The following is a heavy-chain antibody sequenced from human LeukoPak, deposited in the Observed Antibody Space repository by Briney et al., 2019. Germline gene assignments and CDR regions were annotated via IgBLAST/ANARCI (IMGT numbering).Heavy chain of an antibody. CDR2: ISGSGGST. Sequence: GGSLRLSCAASGFTFSSYAMSWVRQAPGKGLEWASAISGSGGSTCYADSVKGRFTISRDNSKNTLYLQMNSLRAEDTAVYYCAKAHKASGPFDYWAQGILVTVSS. D-gene: IGHD3-10*01. J-gene: IGHJ4*02. CDR3: AKAHKASGPFDY. V-gene: IGHV3-23*01. CDR1: GFTFSSYA.